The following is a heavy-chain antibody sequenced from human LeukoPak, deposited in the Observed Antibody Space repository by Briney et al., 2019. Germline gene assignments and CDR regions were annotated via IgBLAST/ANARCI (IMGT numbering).Heavy chain of an antibody. CDR3: ARLYGDGYGFDY. J-gene: IGHJ4*02. CDR2: INPNSGGT. D-gene: IGHD5-24*01. V-gene: IGHV1-2*02. CDR1: GYTFTGYY. Sequence: ASVKVSCKASGYTFTGYYMHWVRQAPGQGLEWMGWINPNSGGTNYAQKFQGRVTMTRDTSISTAYMELSRLRSDDTAVHYCARLYGDGYGFDYWGQGTLVTVSS.